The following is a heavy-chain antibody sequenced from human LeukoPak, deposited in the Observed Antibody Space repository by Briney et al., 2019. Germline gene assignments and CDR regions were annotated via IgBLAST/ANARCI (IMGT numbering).Heavy chain of an antibody. CDR3: ARESGRNHWFDP. CDR2: IYYSGST. Sequence: SETLSLTCTVSGGSISNYYWSWIRQPPGKGLEWIGYIYYSGSTNYNPSLKSRVTISVDTSKNQFSLKLGSVTAADTAVYYCARESGRNHWFDPWGQGTLVSVSS. V-gene: IGHV4-59*01. CDR1: GGSISNYY. J-gene: IGHJ5*02.